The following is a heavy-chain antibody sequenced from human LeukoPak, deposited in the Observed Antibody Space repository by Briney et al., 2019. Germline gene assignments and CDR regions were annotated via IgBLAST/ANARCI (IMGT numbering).Heavy chain of an antibody. CDR1: GYSFTSYW. CDR2: IYPGDSDT. Sequence: GESLKISCKGSGYSFTSYWIGWVRQMPGKGLEWMGIIYPGDSDTRYSPSFQGQVTISADKSISTAYLQWSSLKASDTAMYYCAITRAATYYYDSSEVGYWGQGTLVTVSS. V-gene: IGHV5-51*01. D-gene: IGHD3-22*01. CDR3: AITRAATYYYDSSEVGY. J-gene: IGHJ4*02.